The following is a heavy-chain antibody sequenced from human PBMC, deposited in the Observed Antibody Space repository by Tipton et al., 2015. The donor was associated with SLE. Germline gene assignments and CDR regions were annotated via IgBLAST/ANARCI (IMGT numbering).Heavy chain of an antibody. CDR1: GGSISSSSYY. D-gene: IGHD1-26*01. CDR2: INHSGST. J-gene: IGHJ4*02. V-gene: IGHV4-39*07. Sequence: TLSLTCTVSGGSISSSSYYWGWIRQPPGKGLEWIGEINHSGSTNYNPSLKSRVTISVDTSKNQFSLKLSSVTAADTAVYYCAKGRVGATEDYWGQGTLVTVSS. CDR3: AKGRVGATEDY.